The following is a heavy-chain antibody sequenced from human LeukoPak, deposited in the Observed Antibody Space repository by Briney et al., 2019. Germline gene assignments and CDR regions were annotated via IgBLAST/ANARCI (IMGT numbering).Heavy chain of an antibody. CDR2: ISSTSIYI. D-gene: IGHD2-15*01. CDR1: GFTFNTYS. CDR3: ARGLTCAGGSCYGDY. Sequence: GGSLRLSCAASGFTFNTYSMYWVRQAPGKGLEWVSSISSTSIYISYADSVKGRFTISRDNAKNSLYLQMNSLRDEDTAIYYCARGLTCAGGSCYGDYWGQGTLVTVSS. V-gene: IGHV3-21*01. J-gene: IGHJ4*02.